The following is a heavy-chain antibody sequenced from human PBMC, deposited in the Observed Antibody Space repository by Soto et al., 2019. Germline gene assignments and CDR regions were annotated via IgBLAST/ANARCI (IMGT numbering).Heavy chain of an antibody. D-gene: IGHD5-18*01. CDR1: GCSISISNW. V-gene: IGHV4-4*02. CDR3: ARGYGRNFDY. CDR2: IYHSGST. Sequence: PSETLSLTCAVSGCSISISNWCSWVRQPPGKGLEWIGEIYHSGSTNYNPSLKSRVTISLDTSKNQFSLKLSSMTAADTAVYYCARGYGRNFDYWGQGTLVTVSS. J-gene: IGHJ4*02.